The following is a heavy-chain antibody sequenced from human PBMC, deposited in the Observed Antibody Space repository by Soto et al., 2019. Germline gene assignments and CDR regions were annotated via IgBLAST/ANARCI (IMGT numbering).Heavy chain of an antibody. CDR2: INHRGST. V-gene: IGHV4-34*01. CDR1: GGSFSGYN. J-gene: IGHJ5*02. Sequence: PSETLSLTCAVSGGSFSGYNWNCIRQPPGKGLEWIGEINHRGSTNYNPSLKSRVTMSVDTSKNHFSLMLSSVTAADTAVYYCASELAALHWFDPWGQGTLVTVSS. CDR3: ASELAALHWFDP. D-gene: IGHD1-1*01.